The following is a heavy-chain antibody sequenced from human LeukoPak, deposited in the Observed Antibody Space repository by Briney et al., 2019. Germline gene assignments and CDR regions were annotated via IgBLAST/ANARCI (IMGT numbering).Heavy chain of an antibody. Sequence: GRSLRLSCAASGFTFTNYAIHWVRQAPDKGLEWVAVVSYDGGDKYYADSVKGRFIISRDNSMDTVYLQMNRLRVEDTALYYCTYPAFFDYWGQGTLVTVSS. J-gene: IGHJ4*02. V-gene: IGHV3-30*01. CDR3: TYPAFFDY. CDR1: GFTFTNYA. CDR2: VSYDGGDK.